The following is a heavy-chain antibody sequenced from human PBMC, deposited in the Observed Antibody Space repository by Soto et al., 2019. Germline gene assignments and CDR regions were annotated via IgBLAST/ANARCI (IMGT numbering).Heavy chain of an antibody. CDR3: ARHLAVSAFDAFDI. Sequence: PGESLKISCKASGYRFTSYWIGWVRQMPGKGLEWMGIIYPSDSDTRYSPSFQGQVTISADKSITTAYLQWSSLKASDTAMYYCARHLAVSAFDAFDIWGQGTMVTVSS. CDR2: IYPSDSDT. J-gene: IGHJ3*02. D-gene: IGHD4-4*01. CDR1: GYRFTSYW. V-gene: IGHV5-51*01.